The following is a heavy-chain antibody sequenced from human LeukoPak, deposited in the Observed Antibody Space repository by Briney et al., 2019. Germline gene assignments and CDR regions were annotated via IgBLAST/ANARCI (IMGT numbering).Heavy chain of an antibody. CDR2: MNRNRGNT. V-gene: IGHV1-8*01. J-gene: IGHJ3*02. CDR1: GYTFTSYD. CDR3: ARGGWLVQGLHAFDI. D-gene: IGHD6-19*01. Sequence: ASVRVSCKASGYTFTSYDMNWVRQAPGKGLEWMGWMNRNRGNTGYAQKFQGRVTMTRNTSISTAYMELSSLRSEDTAVYYCARGGWLVQGLHAFDIWGQGTMVTVSS.